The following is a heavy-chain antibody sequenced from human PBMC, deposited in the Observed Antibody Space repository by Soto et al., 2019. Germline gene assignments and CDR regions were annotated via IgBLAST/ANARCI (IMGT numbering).Heavy chain of an antibody. CDR1: GGSFSGYY. J-gene: IGHJ4*02. Sequence: QVQLQQWGAGLLKPSETLSLTCAVYGGSFSGYYWSWIRQPPGKGLEWIGEINHSGSTNYNPSLKSRVTISVDTSKNQFSLKLSSVTAADTAVYYCARRSYSSSARYWGQGTLVTVSS. D-gene: IGHD6-13*01. CDR3: ARRSYSSSARY. V-gene: IGHV4-34*01. CDR2: INHSGST.